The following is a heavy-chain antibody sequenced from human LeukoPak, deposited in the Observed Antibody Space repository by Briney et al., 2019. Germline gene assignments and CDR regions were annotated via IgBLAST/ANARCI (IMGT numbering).Heavy chain of an antibody. J-gene: IGHJ6*03. Sequence: GGSLRLTCAASGFTFSANSLNWVLQDPGEGLQEFSSISSSSSYIYYADSVKGRFTISRDNAKNSPYLQMNSLRAEDTVVYYWARGSWSSGWYCYMDVWGKGTTVTVSS. CDR3: ARGSWSSGWYCYMDV. D-gene: IGHD6-19*01. V-gene: IGHV3-21*06. CDR1: GFTFSANS. CDR2: ISSSSSYI.